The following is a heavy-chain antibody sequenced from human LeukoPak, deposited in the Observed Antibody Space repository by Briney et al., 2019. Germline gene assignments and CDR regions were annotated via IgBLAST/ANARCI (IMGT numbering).Heavy chain of an antibody. CDR2: IDSDGSRI. CDR1: GLTFTNAW. V-gene: IGHV3-74*01. J-gene: IGHJ3*02. D-gene: IGHD5-18*01. Sequence: GGSLRLSCAVSGLTFTNAWMSWVRQAPGKGLVWVSRIDSDGSRISHGDSVKGRFTISRDNAKNTLYLQMNSLRAEDAAVYYCASMGLRYSYADDAFDIWGQGTMVTVSS. CDR3: ASMGLRYSYADDAFDI.